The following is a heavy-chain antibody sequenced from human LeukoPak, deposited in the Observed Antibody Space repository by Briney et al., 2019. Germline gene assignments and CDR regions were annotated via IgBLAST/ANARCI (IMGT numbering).Heavy chain of an antibody. J-gene: IGHJ6*03. CDR1: GGTFSSYA. CDR3: ARVFSSSWSFSGYYYYMDV. CDR2: IIPILGIA. Sequence: GSSVKVSCKASGGTFSSYAISWVRQAPGQGLEWMGRIIPILGIANYAQKFQGRVTITADKSTSTAYMELSSLRSEDTAVYYCARVFSSSWSFSGYYYYMDVWGKGTTVTVSS. V-gene: IGHV1-69*04. D-gene: IGHD6-13*01.